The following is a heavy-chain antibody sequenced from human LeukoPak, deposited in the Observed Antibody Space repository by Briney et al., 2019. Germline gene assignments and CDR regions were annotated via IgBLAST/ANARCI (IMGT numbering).Heavy chain of an antibody. CDR3: ARGTDCTGGDNCYSPSAFDI. CDR2: IYHTGST. Sequence: SETLSLTCTVSGYSISSGYYWGWIRQPPGKGLQWIGSIYHTGSTYYNPSLKSRVTISSDTSRNQFSLKLRSVTAADTAVYYCARGTDCTGGDNCYSPSAFDIWGQGTMVTVSS. J-gene: IGHJ3*02. CDR1: GYSISSGYY. D-gene: IGHD2-8*02. V-gene: IGHV4-38-2*02.